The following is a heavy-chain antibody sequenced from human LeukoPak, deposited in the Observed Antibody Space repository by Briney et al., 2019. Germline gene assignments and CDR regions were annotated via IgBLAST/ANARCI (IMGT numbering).Heavy chain of an antibody. J-gene: IGHJ6*02. CDR3: ARLDYKWNDYYYGLDV. V-gene: IGHV4-31*03. CDR2: IYYSGSA. Sequence: SQTLSLTCTVSGGSLSSGGYYWSWIRQHPGKGLEWIGHIYYSGSADYNPALKSRVTISVDTSKNQFSLRLSSVTAADTAVYYCARLDYKWNDYYYGLDVWGQGTTVTVSS. CDR1: GGSLSSGGYY. D-gene: IGHD1-20*01.